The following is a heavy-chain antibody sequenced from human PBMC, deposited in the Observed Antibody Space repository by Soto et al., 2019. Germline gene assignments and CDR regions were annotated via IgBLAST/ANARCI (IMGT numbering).Heavy chain of an antibody. CDR3: ATRTTVTTFDY. CDR1: GASVTRAGSY. V-gene: IGHV4-31*11. D-gene: IGHD4-17*01. J-gene: IGHJ4*02. Sequence: QVQLQESGPGLVKPSQTLSLTCDVYGASVTRAGSYWGWIRQRPGQGLEWIGYIYFDGTTYYNPSLKSRVIISADTSRNQFSLSLSFLTAADTAVYYCATRTTVTTFDYWGQGTLVTVSS. CDR2: IYFDGTT.